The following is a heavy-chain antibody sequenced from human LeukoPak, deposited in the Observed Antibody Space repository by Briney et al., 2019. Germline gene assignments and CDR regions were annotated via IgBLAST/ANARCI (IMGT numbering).Heavy chain of an antibody. D-gene: IGHD2-8*02. CDR3: TRVQAGRSGLMDV. V-gene: IGHV3-74*01. CDR1: GFSLSGYW. Sequence: GGSLRLSCAASGFSLSGYWMHWVRQAPGKELVWVSRMSSEGSGTTYADSVKGRFTISRDNAKNTLYLQMNSLRAEDAAVYYCTRVQAGRSGLMDVWGQGTTVTVS. J-gene: IGHJ6*02. CDR2: MSSEGSGT.